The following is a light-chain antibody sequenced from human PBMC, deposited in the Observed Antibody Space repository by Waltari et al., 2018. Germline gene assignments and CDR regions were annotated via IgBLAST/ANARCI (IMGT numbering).Light chain of an antibody. CDR1: ALPNNY. V-gene: IGLV3-10*01. CDR3: YSTDISGDLEGA. Sequence: SYELTQSPSVSVSPGQTAKITCSGNALPNNYAYWYQQKSGQAPVLVIFEDSQRPSGIPERCSGSSSGTMATLTISGAQVEDEADYYCYSTDISGDLEGAFGGGTKLTVL. CDR2: EDS. J-gene: IGLJ2*01.